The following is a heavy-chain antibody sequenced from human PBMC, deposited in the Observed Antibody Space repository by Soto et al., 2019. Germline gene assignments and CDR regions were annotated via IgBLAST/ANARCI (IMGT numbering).Heavy chain of an antibody. Sequence: QVELVQSGTEVKKPWASVKVSCEASSFTFIDFYIHWLRQAPGQGLEWMGWINAKNGGTRYAEKFQDRVTLTRDRSVRTAYLELQRLRSDDTAVYYCARSHCTDGICYTEVIPSWGQGTLVTVS. D-gene: IGHD2-8*01. CDR3: ARSHCTDGICYTEVIPS. CDR1: SFTFIDFY. CDR2: INAKNGGT. J-gene: IGHJ4*02. V-gene: IGHV1-2*02.